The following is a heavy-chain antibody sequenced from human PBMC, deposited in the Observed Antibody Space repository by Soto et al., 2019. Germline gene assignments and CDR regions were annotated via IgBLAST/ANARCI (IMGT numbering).Heavy chain of an antibody. D-gene: IGHD1-26*01. V-gene: IGHV4-59*11. CDR2: IYYRGST. CDR1: GGSISSHY. J-gene: IGHJ6*02. CDR3: ARDGREASGMDV. Sequence: SETLSLTCTVSGGSISSHYWSWVRQAPGKGLEWIGHIYYRGSTSYNPSLRSRSTISVGTSNNQFSLKLNSVTTADTAVYYCARDGREASGMDVWGQGTKVTVSS.